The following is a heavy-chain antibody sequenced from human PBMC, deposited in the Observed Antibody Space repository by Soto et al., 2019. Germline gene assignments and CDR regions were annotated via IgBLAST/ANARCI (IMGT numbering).Heavy chain of an antibody. CDR1: GGSISSYY. CDR2: LYTSGST. J-gene: IGHJ6*02. V-gene: IGHV4-4*07. D-gene: IGHD4-17*01. CDR3: ARSAVTTQYYYYGMDV. Sequence: SETLSLTCTVSGGSISSYYWSWIRQAAGKGLEWIGHLYTSGSTNYNPSLKSRVSMSVDTSKNQFSLKLTSVTAADTAVYYCARSAVTTQYYYYGMDVWGQGTTVTVS.